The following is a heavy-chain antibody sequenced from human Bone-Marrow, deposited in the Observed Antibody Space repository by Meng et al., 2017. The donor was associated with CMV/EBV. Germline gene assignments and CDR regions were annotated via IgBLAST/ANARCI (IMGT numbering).Heavy chain of an antibody. CDR1: GYTFTSYY. J-gene: IGHJ4*02. CDR2: ISAYNGNT. Sequence: ASVKVSCKASGYTFTSYYMHWVRQAPGQGLEWMGWISAYNGNTNYAQKLQGRVTMTTDTSTSTAYMELRSLRSDDTAVYYCARVGRLGYFDYWGQGTLVTVSS. V-gene: IGHV1-18*04. CDR3: ARVGRLGYFDY. D-gene: IGHD6-19*01.